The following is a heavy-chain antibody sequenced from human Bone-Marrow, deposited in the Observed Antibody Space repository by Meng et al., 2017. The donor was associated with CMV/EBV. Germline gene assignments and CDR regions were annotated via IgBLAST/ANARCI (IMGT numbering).Heavy chain of an antibody. CDR2: IYYSGST. CDR1: GGSISSYY. V-gene: IGHV4-59*01. Sequence: GSLRLSCTVSGGSISSYYWSWIRQPPGKGLEWIGYIYYSGSTNYNPSLKSRVTISVDTSKNQFSLKLSSVTAADTAVYYCARDRTSSSGHIGRVSDYYYGMDVWGQGTTVTVSS. J-gene: IGHJ6*02. CDR3: ARDRTSSSGHIGRVSDYYYGMDV. D-gene: IGHD6-19*01.